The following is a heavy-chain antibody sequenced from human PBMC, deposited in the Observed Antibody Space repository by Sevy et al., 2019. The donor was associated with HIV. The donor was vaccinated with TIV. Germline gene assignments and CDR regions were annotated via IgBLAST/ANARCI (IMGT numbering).Heavy chain of an antibody. CDR3: AAGLRIWYFDL. V-gene: IGHV1-3*04. Sequence: ASVKVSCKASGYTFIRYRIHWVRQAPGQRLEWMGWINTGNGDTVYSQNFQGRVTLTSDISASTAYMDLSSLRSEDTAVYYCAAGLRIWYFDLWGRGTLVTVSS. CDR2: INTGNGDT. CDR1: GYTFIRYR. D-gene: IGHD5-12*01. J-gene: IGHJ2*01.